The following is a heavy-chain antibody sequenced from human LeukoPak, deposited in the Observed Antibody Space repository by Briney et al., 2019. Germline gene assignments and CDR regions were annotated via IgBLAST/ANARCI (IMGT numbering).Heavy chain of an antibody. V-gene: IGHV3-23*01. CDR1: GFTFSSYA. Sequence: PGGTLRLSCAASGFTFSSYAMSWVRQAPGKGLEWVSAISGSGGSTYYADSVKGRFTISRDNSKNTLYLQMNSLRAEDTAVYYCAKGTDFGVVTTFDYWGQGTLVTVSS. CDR2: ISGSGGST. D-gene: IGHD3-3*01. J-gene: IGHJ4*02. CDR3: AKGTDFGVVTTFDY.